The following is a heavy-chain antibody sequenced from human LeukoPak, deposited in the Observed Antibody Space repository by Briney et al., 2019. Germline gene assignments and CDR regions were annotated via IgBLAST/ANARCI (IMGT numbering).Heavy chain of an antibody. D-gene: IGHD3-10*01. V-gene: IGHV4-34*01. J-gene: IGHJ4*02. CDR1: GGSFSGYY. CDR2: INHSGST. CDR3: ARHFRFGEYYFDY. Sequence: SSETLSLTCAVYGGSFSGYYWSWIRQPPGKGLEWIGEINHSGSTNYDPSLKSRVTISVDTSKNQFSLKLSSVTAADTAVYYCARHFRFGEYYFDYWGQGTLVTVSS.